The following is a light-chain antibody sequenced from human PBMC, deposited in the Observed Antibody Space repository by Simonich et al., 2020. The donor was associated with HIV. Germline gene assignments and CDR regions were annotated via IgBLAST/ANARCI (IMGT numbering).Light chain of an antibody. CDR2: EGD. CDR3: CSYAGSRNFWI. V-gene: IGLV2-23*01. CDR1: SRDVGYYNL. Sequence: QSALTQPASVSGSPAQSITISCTGTSRDVGYYNLVSWYQQHPGKAPKLIIYEGDKRPSGVSNRFSGSQSGNTASLTISGLQAEDEAGYFCCSYAGSRNFWIFGGGTKLTVL. J-gene: IGLJ3*02.